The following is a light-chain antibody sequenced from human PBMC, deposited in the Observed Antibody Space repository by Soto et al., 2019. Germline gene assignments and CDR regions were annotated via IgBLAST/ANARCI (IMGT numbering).Light chain of an antibody. J-gene: IGKJ1*01. V-gene: IGKV3-20*01. CDR3: QQYGSAPLT. CDR1: QSVSSNY. CDR2: GAS. Sequence: EIVLTQSPGTLSLSPGERATLSCRASQSVSSNYLAWYQQKAGQAPRLLIYGASSRATGIADRFSGSGSATAFTLTISRLEPEDFEVYYCQQYGSAPLTFGQGTKVEIK.